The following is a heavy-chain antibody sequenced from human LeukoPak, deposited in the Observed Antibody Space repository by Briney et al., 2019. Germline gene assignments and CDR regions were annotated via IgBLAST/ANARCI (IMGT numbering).Heavy chain of an antibody. CDR1: GFTFDDYA. CDR2: ISWHSGSI. J-gene: IGHJ4*02. Sequence: PGGSLRLSCAASGFTFDDYAMHWVRQAPGKGLEWVSGISWHSGSIGYADSVKGRFTISRDNSKNTLYLQMNSLRAEDTAVYYCAKGGIVGATIRYFDYWGQGTLVTVSS. CDR3: AKGGIVGATIRYFDY. V-gene: IGHV3-9*01. D-gene: IGHD1-26*01.